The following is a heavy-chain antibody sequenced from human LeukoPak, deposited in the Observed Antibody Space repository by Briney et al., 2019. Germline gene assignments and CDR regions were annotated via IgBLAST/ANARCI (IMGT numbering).Heavy chain of an antibody. Sequence: GGSLRLSCAASGFSFSSYGMHWVRQAQGKGLEWAAVIWYDGTNKYYADSVKGRFTISRDNSKNTLYLQMNSLRAEDTAVYYCPRDQRGFSYSKYYFDYWGQGTLVTVSS. CDR1: GFSFSSYG. V-gene: IGHV3-33*01. CDR3: PRDQRGFSYSKYYFDY. J-gene: IGHJ4*02. D-gene: IGHD5-18*01. CDR2: IWYDGTNK.